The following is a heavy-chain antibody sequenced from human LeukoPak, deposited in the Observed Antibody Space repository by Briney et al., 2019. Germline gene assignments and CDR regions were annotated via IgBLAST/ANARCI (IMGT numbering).Heavy chain of an antibody. D-gene: IGHD2-2*01. CDR1: GYSFTSYW. CDR2: IDPSDSYT. V-gene: IGHV5-10-1*01. J-gene: IGHJ4*02. Sequence: GESLRISCKGSGYSFTSYWISWVRQMPGKGLEWMGRIDPSDSYTNYSPSFQGHVTISADKSISTAYLQWSSLKASDTAMYYCARRQGCSSSSCPPDYWGQGTLVTVSP. CDR3: ARRQGCSSSSCPPDY.